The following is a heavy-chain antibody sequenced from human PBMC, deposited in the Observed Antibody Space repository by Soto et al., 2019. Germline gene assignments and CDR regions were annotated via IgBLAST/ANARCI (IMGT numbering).Heavy chain of an antibody. Sequence: GGSLRLSCAASGFTFSSYSMNWVRQAPGKGLEWVSSISSSSSYIYYADSVKGRFTISRDNAKNSLYLQMNSLRAEDTAVYYCATDGWLQEESTDYWGQGTLVTVSS. CDR1: GFTFSSYS. CDR3: ATDGWLQEESTDY. D-gene: IGHD5-12*01. CDR2: ISSSSSYI. V-gene: IGHV3-21*01. J-gene: IGHJ4*02.